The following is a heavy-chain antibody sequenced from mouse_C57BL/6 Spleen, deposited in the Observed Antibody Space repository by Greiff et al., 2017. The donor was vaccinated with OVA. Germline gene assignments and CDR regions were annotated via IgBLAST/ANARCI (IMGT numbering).Heavy chain of an antibody. V-gene: IGHV1-4*01. D-gene: IGHD1-1*01. J-gene: IGHJ2*01. Sequence: VQLVESGAELARPGASVKMSCKASGYTFTSYTMHWVKQRPGQGLEWIGYINPISGYTKYNQKFKDKATLTADKSSSTAYMQLSSLTSEDSAVYYCARGGYYGSSYYFDDWGQGTTLTVSS. CDR2: INPISGYT. CDR1: GYTFTSYT. CDR3: ARGGYYGSSYYFDD.